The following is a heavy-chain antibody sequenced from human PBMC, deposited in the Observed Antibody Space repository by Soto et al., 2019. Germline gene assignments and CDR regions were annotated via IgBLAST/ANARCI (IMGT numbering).Heavy chain of an antibody. CDR3: ARVGSYYDFWSGYYPIYYYYYMDV. Sequence: PGGSLRLSCAASGFIFSSYAMSWVRQAPGKGLEWVSSISCSSSYIYYADSVKGLFTISRDNAKNSLYLQMNSLRAEDTVVYYCARVGSYYDFWSGYYPIYYYYYMDVWGKGTTVTVSS. J-gene: IGHJ6*03. D-gene: IGHD3-3*01. CDR2: ISCSSSYI. V-gene: IGHV3-21*01. CDR1: GFIFSSYA.